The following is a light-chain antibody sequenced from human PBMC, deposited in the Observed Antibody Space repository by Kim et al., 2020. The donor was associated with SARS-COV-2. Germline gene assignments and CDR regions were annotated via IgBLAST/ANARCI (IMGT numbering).Light chain of an antibody. V-gene: IGKV1-39*01. CDR3: QRSYNTPYT. CDR1: QTITYY. Sequence: DIQMTQSPSSLSASVGDRVTITCRTSQTITYYLNWYQLKPGSAPKLLIYAASSLQRGVPSRFSGGGSGTHFTLTISSLQPEDFATYCCQRSYNTPYTFGQGTKVDIK. CDR2: AAS. J-gene: IGKJ2*01.